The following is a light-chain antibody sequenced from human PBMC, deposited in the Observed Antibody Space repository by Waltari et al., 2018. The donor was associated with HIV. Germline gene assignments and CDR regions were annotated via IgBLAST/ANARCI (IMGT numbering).Light chain of an antibody. CDR1: QSVYSPY. V-gene: IGKV3-20*01. J-gene: IGKJ1*01. Sequence: ELVLTQSPGTLSLSPGERATLSCRASQSVYSPYLAWYQQRPGQAPRLLIFGASSRATGIPDRFSGSGSGTDFTLTISRLEPEDFAVYYCLQYGSSPGTFGQGTKVEIK. CDR3: LQYGSSPGT. CDR2: GAS.